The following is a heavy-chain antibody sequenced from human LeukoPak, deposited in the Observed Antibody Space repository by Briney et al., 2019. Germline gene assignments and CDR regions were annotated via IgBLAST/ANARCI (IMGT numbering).Heavy chain of an antibody. Sequence: PSETLSLTCTVFGGSISSSDYLWAWIRQPTGKGLELIGNIRYPGSTYYNPSLQSRVTISVDTSKNQFSLKLISVTAADTAVYYCLRSHGAHWGQGTLVTVSS. CDR3: LRSHGAH. J-gene: IGHJ4*02. CDR2: IRYPGST. D-gene: IGHD3-10*01. CDR1: GGSISSSDYL. V-gene: IGHV4-39*01.